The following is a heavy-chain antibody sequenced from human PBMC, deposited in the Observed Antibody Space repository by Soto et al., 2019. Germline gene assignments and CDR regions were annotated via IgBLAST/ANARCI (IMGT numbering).Heavy chain of an antibody. V-gene: IGHV3-73*01. CDR2: IGPKSHNHAT. CDR1: GFSFTDSS. Sequence: GGSLRLSCAASGFSFTDSSIHWVRQASGKGLEWVGSIGPKSHNHATAYAASVKGRFSVSRDDSTNTANLQMNSLRTEDTAVYYCVPYCSGGSCYSNLDSWGQGTPVTVSS. CDR3: VPYCSGGSCYSNLDS. J-gene: IGHJ4*02. D-gene: IGHD2-15*01.